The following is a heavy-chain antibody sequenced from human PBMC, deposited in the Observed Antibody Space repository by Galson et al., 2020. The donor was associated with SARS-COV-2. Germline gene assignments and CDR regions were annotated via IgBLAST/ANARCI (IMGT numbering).Heavy chain of an antibody. J-gene: IGHJ6*02. CDR1: GGPISSRSYS. CDR3: ARERYYYDSSGYADGFYYYYGMDV. CDR2: IYYSGST. V-gene: IGHV4-39*07. D-gene: IGHD3-22*01. Sequence: PSETLSLTCTVSGGPISSRSYSWGWIRQPPGKGREWIGSIYYSGSTSSTRSPKSRVTISVDTSKNQFSLKLSSVTAADTAVYYCARERYYYDSSGYADGFYYYYGMDVWGQGTTVTVSS.